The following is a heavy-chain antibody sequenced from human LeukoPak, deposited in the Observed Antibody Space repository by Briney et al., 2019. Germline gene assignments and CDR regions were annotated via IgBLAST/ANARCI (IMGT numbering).Heavy chain of an antibody. D-gene: IGHD2/OR15-2a*01. CDR2: INHSGST. J-gene: IGHJ5*02. Sequence: PSETLSLTCAVYGGSFSGYYWSWIRQPPGKGLEWIWEINHSGSTNYNPSLKSRVTISVDTSKNQFSLKLSSVTAADTAVYYCASGGGEQNRGPYNWFDPWGQGTLVTVSS. V-gene: IGHV4-34*01. CDR3: ASGGGEQNRGPYNWFDP. CDR1: GGSFSGYY.